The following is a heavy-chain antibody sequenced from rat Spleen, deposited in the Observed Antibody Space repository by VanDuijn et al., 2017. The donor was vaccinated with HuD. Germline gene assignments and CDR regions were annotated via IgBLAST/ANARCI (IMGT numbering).Heavy chain of an antibody. D-gene: IGHD1-6*01. Sequence: QVQLKESGPGLVQPSQTLSLTCTVSGFSLNDYGVSWVRQPPGKGLDWIGTIWSGGRTDYNSALKSRLSISRDTSKNQVFLKMNSLQTDDTGTYYCTRDGLDTTSDYWGQGVMVTVSS. CDR3: TRDGLDTTSDY. CDR1: GFSLNDYG. V-gene: IGHV2-4*01. J-gene: IGHJ2*01. CDR2: IWSGGRT.